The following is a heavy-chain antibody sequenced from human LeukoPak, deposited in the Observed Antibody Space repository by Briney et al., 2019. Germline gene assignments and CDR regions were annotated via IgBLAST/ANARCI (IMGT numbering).Heavy chain of an antibody. CDR1: GFTFSSYA. D-gene: IGHD3-3*01. V-gene: IGHV3-30-3*01. CDR3: ARDFYDFWSGYAY. CDR2: ISYDGSNK. J-gene: IGHJ4*02. Sequence: PGRSLRFSCAASGFTFSSYAMHWVRQAPGKGLEWVAVISYDGSNKYYADSVKGRFTISRDNSKNTLYLQMNSLRAEDTAVYYCARDFYDFWSGYAYWGQGTLVTVSS.